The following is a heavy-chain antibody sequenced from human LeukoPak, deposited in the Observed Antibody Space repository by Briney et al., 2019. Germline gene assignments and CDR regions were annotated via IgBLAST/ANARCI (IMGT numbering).Heavy chain of an antibody. CDR2: ISSSSSTI. J-gene: IGHJ4*02. CDR1: GFTFSSYS. V-gene: IGHV3-48*01. Sequence: GGSLRLSCAASGFTFSSYSMNWVRQAPGKGLEWVSYISSSSSTIHYADSVKGRFTISRDNAKNSLYLQMNSLRAEDTAVYYCARLSGTYYYDSSGYYWDYWGQGTLVTVSS. CDR3: ARLSGTYYYDSSGYYWDY. D-gene: IGHD3-22*01.